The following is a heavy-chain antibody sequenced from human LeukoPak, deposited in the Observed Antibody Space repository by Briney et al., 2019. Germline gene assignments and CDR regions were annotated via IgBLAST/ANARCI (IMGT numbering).Heavy chain of an antibody. J-gene: IGHJ5*02. D-gene: IGHD6-13*01. CDR3: ARTILTQYSSGWYLTPRWFDP. V-gene: IGHV4-59*12. CDR1: GGSISSYY. Sequence: SETLSLTCTVSGGSISSYYWSWIRQPPGKGLEWIGYIYYSGSTNYNPSLKSRVTISVDTSKNQFSLKLSSVTAADTAVYYCARTILTQYSSGWYLTPRWFDPWGQGTLVTVSS. CDR2: IYYSGST.